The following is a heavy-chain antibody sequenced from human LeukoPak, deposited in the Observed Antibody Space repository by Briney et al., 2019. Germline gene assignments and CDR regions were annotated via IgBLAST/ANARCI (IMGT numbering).Heavy chain of an antibody. J-gene: IGHJ4*01. CDR1: GGSISSYY. D-gene: IGHD3-22*01. CDR3: ARHWSGDSSGYHPLDY. V-gene: IGHV4-59*08. Sequence: SETLSLTCTVSGGSISSYYWSWIRQPPGKGLEWIGYIYYSGSTNYNPSLKSRVTISIDTSKNQFSLKLNSVTAADTAAYYCARHWSGDSSGYHPLDYWGHGTLVTVSS. CDR2: IYYSGST.